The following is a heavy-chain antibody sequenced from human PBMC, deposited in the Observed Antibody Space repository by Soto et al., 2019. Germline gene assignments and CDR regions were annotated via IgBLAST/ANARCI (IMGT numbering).Heavy chain of an antibody. J-gene: IGHJ5*02. CDR2: ISAYNNKT. CDR1: GGTFSSYA. V-gene: IGHV1-18*01. CDR3: ARGTRRITMGGYLFDP. D-gene: IGHD3-10*01. Sequence: ASAKVSCKASGGTFSSYAISWVRQAPGQGLEWVGWISAYNNKTNYGQKFQDRVLLTTDTSTNTAYMDLRSLRSDDSAVYYCARGTRRITMGGYLFDPWGQGTPVTVSS.